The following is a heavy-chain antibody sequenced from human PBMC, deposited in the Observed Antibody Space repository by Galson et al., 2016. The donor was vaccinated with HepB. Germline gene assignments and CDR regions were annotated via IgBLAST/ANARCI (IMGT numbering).Heavy chain of an antibody. J-gene: IGHJ6*04. D-gene: IGHD3-3*01. CDR2: ISSGSSYI. CDR3: ARLILTYEFWSHYAMDV. V-gene: IGHV3-21*01. Sequence: SLRLSCAASGFTFSSYSMNWVRQAPGKGLDWVSSISSGSSYIYYADSVKGRFTISRDNAKNSLYLQMNSLRAEDTAVYYCARLILTYEFWSHYAMDVWGKGTTVTVSS. CDR1: GFTFSSYS.